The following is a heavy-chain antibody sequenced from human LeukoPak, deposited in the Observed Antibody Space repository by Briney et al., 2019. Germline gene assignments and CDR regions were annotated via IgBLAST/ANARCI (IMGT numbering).Heavy chain of an antibody. J-gene: IGHJ4*02. CDR2: INPNSGGT. CDR1: GYTFTGYY. Sequence: ASVKVSCKASGYTFTGYYMHWVRQAPGQGLEWMGWINPNSGGTNYAQKFQGRVTMTRDTSISTAYMELSRLRSDDTAVYYCARVVAAAGWAYYFDYWGQGTLVTVSS. CDR3: ARVVAAAGWAYYFDY. V-gene: IGHV1-2*02. D-gene: IGHD6-13*01.